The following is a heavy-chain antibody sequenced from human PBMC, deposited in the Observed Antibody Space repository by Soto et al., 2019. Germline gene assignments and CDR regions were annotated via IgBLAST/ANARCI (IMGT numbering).Heavy chain of an antibody. Sequence: QVQLVQSGAEVKKPGASVKVSCKASGYTFTGYYMHWVRQAPGQGLEWMGWINPNSGGTNYAQKFQGWVTMTRDTSISTAYMELSRLRSDDTAVYYCARQYCSGGSCYSPDYWGQGTLVTVSS. CDR3: ARQYCSGGSCYSPDY. D-gene: IGHD2-15*01. CDR2: INPNSGGT. CDR1: GYTFTGYY. J-gene: IGHJ4*02. V-gene: IGHV1-2*04.